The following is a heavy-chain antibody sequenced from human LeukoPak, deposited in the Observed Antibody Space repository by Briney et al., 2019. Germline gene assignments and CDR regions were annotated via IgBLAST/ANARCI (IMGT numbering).Heavy chain of an antibody. CDR2: IYYSGST. J-gene: IGHJ3*02. Sequence: PSQTLSLTCTVSGGSISSGGYYWSWIRQHPGKGLEWIGYIYYSGSTYYNPSLKSRVTISVDTSKNQFSLQLNSVTPEDTAVYYCAREAMPGWDHYAFDIWGQGTMVTVSS. V-gene: IGHV4-31*03. D-gene: IGHD1-26*01. CDR1: GGSISSGGYY. CDR3: AREAMPGWDHYAFDI.